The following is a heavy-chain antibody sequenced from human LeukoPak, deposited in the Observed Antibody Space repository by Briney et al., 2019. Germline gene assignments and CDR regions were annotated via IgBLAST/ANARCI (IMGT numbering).Heavy chain of an antibody. CDR2: IIPILGIA. CDR3: ARVALRYDFWSGYPGLNWFDP. D-gene: IGHD3-3*01. CDR1: GYTFTSYG. J-gene: IGHJ5*02. V-gene: IGHV1-69*04. Sequence: GASVKVSCKASGYTFTSYGISWVRQAPGQGLEWMGRIIPILGIANYAQKFQGRVTITADKSTSTAYMELSSLRSEDTAVYYCARVALRYDFWSGYPGLNWFDPWGQGTLVTVSS.